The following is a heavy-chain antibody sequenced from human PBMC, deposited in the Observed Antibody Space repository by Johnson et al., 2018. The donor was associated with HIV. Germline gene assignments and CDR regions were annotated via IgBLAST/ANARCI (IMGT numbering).Heavy chain of an antibody. CDR2: ISGSGGST. V-gene: IGHV3-23*04. CDR1: GFTFSSYA. Sequence: VQLVESGGGLVQPGGSLRLSCAASGFTFSSYAMSWVRQAPGKGLEWVSAISGSGGSTYYADSVKDRFTISRDNARNFLYLQMNSVGAEDTALYFCARVLNARPQWALDIWGQGTMVTVSS. J-gene: IGHJ3*02. CDR3: ARVLNARPQWALDI. D-gene: IGHD5-24*01.